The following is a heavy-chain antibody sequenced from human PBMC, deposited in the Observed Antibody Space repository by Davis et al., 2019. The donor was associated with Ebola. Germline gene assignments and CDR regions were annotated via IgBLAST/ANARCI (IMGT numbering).Heavy chain of an antibody. CDR3: TTGLGLTDNDY. V-gene: IGHV3-15*01. CDR2: IKSKTNGGTT. D-gene: IGHD1-26*01. CDR1: GFSFSNGW. J-gene: IGHJ4*02. Sequence: GESLKISCAASGFSFSNGWMSWVRQAPGKGLEWVGRIKSKTNGGTTDYAAPVKGRFSISRDDSKNTLYLQMNGLKTEDTAVYYCTTGLGLTDNDYWGQGTLVTVSS.